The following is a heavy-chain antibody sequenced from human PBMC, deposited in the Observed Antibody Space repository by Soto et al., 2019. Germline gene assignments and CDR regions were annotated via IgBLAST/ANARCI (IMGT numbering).Heavy chain of an antibody. D-gene: IGHD5-12*01. CDR1: GFTFSRYI. CDR2: ISSSSSYI. Sequence: GGSLRLSCEASGFTFSRYIMNWVRQAPGKGLEWVSSISSSSSYIYYADSVKGRFTISRDNAKNSLYLQMNSLRAEDTAVYYCARDKRGWLRLGGDWFDPWGRGTLVTVSS. CDR3: ARDKRGWLRLGGDWFDP. J-gene: IGHJ5*02. V-gene: IGHV3-21*01.